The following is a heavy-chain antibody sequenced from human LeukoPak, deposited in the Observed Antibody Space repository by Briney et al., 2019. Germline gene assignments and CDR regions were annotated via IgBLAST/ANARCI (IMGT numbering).Heavy chain of an antibody. D-gene: IGHD2-15*01. Sequence: ASVKVSCKASGFTFNAYYIHWVRQAPEQGLEWMGWINPNTGDTNFAQKFQGRVAMTRDTSLSTAYMDLSRLTSDDTAVYYCARDWPGISLHFDLWGRGTLITVSS. CDR3: ARDWPGISLHFDL. CDR1: GFTFNAYY. V-gene: IGHV1-2*02. CDR2: INPNTGDT. J-gene: IGHJ2*01.